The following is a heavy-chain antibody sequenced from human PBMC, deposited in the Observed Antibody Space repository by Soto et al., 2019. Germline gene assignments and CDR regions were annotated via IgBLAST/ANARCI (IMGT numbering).Heavy chain of an antibody. V-gene: IGHV1-3*01. J-gene: IGHJ3*02. CDR3: ATFRGPYDAFDI. D-gene: IGHD3-16*01. CDR2: INAGNGNT. CDR1: GYTFTSYA. Sequence: ASVKVSCKASGYTFTSYAMHWVRQAPGQRLEWMGWINAGNGNTKYSQKFQGRVTITRDTSASTAYMELSSLRSEDTAVYYCATFRGPYDAFDIWGQGTMVTVSS.